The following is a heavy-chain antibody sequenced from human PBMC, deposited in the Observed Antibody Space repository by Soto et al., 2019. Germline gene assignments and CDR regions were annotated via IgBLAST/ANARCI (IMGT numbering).Heavy chain of an antibody. Sequence: KPSETLSLTCAVYGGSFSGYYWSWIRQPPGKGLEWIGEIHHSGSTNYNPSLKSRVTISVDTSKNQFSLKLSSVAAADTAVYYCARVSEGSGSYYYYYYGMDVWGQGTTVTVSS. D-gene: IGHD3-10*01. V-gene: IGHV4-34*01. J-gene: IGHJ6*02. CDR1: GGSFSGYY. CDR2: IHHSGST. CDR3: ARVSEGSGSYYYYYYGMDV.